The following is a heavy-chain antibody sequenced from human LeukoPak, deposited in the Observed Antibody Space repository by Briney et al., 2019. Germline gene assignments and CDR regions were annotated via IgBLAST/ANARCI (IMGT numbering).Heavy chain of an antibody. CDR1: GFTFSNYG. V-gene: IGHV3-30*02. CDR3: ARLALRYFDWLSPLDS. Sequence: GGSLRLSCVASGFTFSNYGMHWVRQAPGKGLEWVAFIRYDGSNKYYTDSVKGRFTISRDNSKNTLYLQMNSLRAEDTAVYYCARLALRYFDWLSPLDSWGQGTLVTVSS. J-gene: IGHJ4*02. D-gene: IGHD3-9*01. CDR2: IRYDGSNK.